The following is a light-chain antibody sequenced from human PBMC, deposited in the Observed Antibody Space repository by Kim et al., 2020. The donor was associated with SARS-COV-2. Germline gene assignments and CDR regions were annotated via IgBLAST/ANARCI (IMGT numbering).Light chain of an antibody. CDR2: RSS. CDR1: QTINYW. Sequence: DIQLTQSPSTLSASVGDRVTITCRASQTINYWLAWYQQRPGKAPKLLIYRSSRLESGVPSRFSGGGSGTEFTLTISSLQPDDFATYYCQQYSNYLTFGPGTKVDIK. CDR3: QQYSNYLT. J-gene: IGKJ3*01. V-gene: IGKV1-5*03.